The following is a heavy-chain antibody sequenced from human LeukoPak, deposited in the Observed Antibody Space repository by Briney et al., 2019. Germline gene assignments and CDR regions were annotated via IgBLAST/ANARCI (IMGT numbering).Heavy chain of an antibody. CDR3: ARGNLDLRAFDI. CDR1: GFTFGDYA. CDR2: ISWNSGSI. Sequence: PGGSLRLSCATSGFTFGDYAMYWVRQDPGKGLEWVSGISWNSGSIVYADSVKGRFTISRDNAKNSLYLQMNSLRVEDTALYYCARGNLDLRAFDIWGQGTMVTVSS. V-gene: IGHV3-9*01. J-gene: IGHJ3*02. D-gene: IGHD3-3*01.